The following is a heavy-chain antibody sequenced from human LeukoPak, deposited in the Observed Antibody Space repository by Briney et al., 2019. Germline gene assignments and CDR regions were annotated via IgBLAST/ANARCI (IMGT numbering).Heavy chain of an antibody. CDR3: ARDIVVVRGHVGTLPYYYGMDV. V-gene: IGHV1-2*02. J-gene: IGHJ6*02. CDR2: INPNNGGT. CDR1: GYSFTGYY. Sequence: ASVKVSCKASGYSFTGYYMHWVRQAPAQGLGWMGWINPNNGGTNYAQKFQGRVTMTRDTSISTAYMELSSLGSDDTAVYYCARDIVVVRGHVGTLPYYYGMDVWGQGTTVTVSS. D-gene: IGHD2-2*01.